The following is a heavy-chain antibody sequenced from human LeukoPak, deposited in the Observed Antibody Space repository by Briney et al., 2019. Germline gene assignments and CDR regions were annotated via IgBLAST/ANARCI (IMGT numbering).Heavy chain of an antibody. CDR1: GYTFTSHG. Sequence: PVASVKVSCKASGYTFTSHGIRWVRQAPGQGLEWMGGIIPIFGTANYAQKFQGRVTITADKSTSTAYMELSRLRSEDTAVYYCAVGDIQFCGGDCYPGVDYYYYMDVWGKGTTVTVSS. J-gene: IGHJ6*03. CDR3: AVGDIQFCGGDCYPGVDYYYYMDV. V-gene: IGHV1-69*06. D-gene: IGHD2-21*02. CDR2: IIPIFGTA.